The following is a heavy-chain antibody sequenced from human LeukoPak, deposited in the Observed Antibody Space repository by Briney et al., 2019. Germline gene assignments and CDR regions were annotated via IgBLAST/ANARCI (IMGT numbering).Heavy chain of an antibody. D-gene: IGHD3-3*01. J-gene: IGHJ4*02. V-gene: IGHV4-39*01. CDR3: SRHAHSPSYEF. CDR1: GGSVSISNYY. CDR2: IYYSGNT. Sequence: PSETLSLTCTVSGGSVSISNYYWGWVRQPPGTGLEWVGSIYYSGNTYYNPSLKSRVTISVDTSQNQFSLKLFSSTAADTAVYYCSRHAHSPSYEFWGQGILVTVSS.